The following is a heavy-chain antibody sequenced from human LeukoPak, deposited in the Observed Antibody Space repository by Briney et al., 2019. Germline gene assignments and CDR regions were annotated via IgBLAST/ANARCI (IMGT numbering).Heavy chain of an antibody. CDR1: GFTVSSYG. J-gene: IGHJ5*02. Sequence: GGSLRLSCAASGFTVSSYGMHWVGQARGKGLEWVAVISYDGSNKYYADSVKGRFTISRDNSKNTLYLQMNSLRAEDTAVYYCAHLGYSSSLDWFDPWGQGTLVTVSS. V-gene: IGHV3-30*03. CDR3: AHLGYSSSLDWFDP. CDR2: ISYDGSNK. D-gene: IGHD6-13*01.